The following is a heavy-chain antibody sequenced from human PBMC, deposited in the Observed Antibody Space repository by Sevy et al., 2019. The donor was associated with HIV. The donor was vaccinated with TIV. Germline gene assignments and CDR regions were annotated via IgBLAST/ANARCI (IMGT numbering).Heavy chain of an antibody. CDR2: ISSSGNTT. D-gene: IGHD3-22*01. CDR1: GFTFSSYE. J-gene: IGHJ5*02. CDR3: ARVDAYYDQGIDA. V-gene: IGHV3-48*03. Sequence: GGSLRLSCEVSGFTFSSYEMNWVRQAPGKGLEWVSYISSSGNTTYYSDSVKGRFTISRDNAKNSLYLQMNSLRAEDTDVYYCARVDAYYDQGIDAWGQGTLVTVSS.